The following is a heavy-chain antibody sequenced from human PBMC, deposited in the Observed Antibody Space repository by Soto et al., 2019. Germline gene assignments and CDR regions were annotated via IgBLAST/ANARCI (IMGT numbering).Heavy chain of an antibody. CDR2: IIPIFGTA. D-gene: IGHD3-3*01. Sequence: SVKVSCKASGGTFSSYAISWVRQAPGQGLEWMGGIIPIFGTANYAQKFQGRVTITADESTSTAYMELSSLRSEDTAVYYCARVSGYYDFWSGTPKNYYHYYGMDVWGQGTTVTVSS. CDR1: GGTFSSYA. V-gene: IGHV1-69*13. J-gene: IGHJ6*02. CDR3: ARVSGYYDFWSGTPKNYYHYYGMDV.